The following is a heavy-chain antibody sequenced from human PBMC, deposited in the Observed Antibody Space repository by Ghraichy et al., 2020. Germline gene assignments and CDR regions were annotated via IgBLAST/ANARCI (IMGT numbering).Heavy chain of an antibody. V-gene: IGHV3-30-3*01. J-gene: IGHJ6*02. CDR2: ISHDGHFK. Sequence: SLRLSCAASGFSFRTHSMHWVRQAPGKGLEWVAVISHDGHFKYYADSVKGRFTISRDNPSNTVYLEMNSLRGEDTAVFHCARDIKSSSWSYYYNTMDVWGQGTTVTGSS. CDR3: ARDIKSSSWSYYYNTMDV. D-gene: IGHD6-13*01. CDR1: GFSFRTHS.